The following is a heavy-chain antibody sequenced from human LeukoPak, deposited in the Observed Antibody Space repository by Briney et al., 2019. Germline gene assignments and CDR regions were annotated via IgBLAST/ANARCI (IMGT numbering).Heavy chain of an antibody. CDR1: GGSISSGGYS. J-gene: IGHJ4*02. Sequence: PSETLSLTCAVSGGSISSGGYSWSWIRQPPGKGLEWIGYIYHSGSTYYNPSLKSRVTISVDRSKNQFSLKLSSVTAADTAVYYCARDGLWFGELLVWGQGTLVTVSS. CDR2: IYHSGST. D-gene: IGHD3-10*01. CDR3: ARDGLWFGELLV. V-gene: IGHV4-30-2*01.